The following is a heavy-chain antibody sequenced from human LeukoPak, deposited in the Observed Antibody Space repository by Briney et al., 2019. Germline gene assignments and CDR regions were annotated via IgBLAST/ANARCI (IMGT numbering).Heavy chain of an antibody. Sequence: SETLSLTCTVSGGSIRSHYWSWIRQPPGKGLEWIGYIYFSGSTNYNPSLRSRVTISLDTSTNQFSLKVTSVTAAGTAVYYCATMSGRYYAYFDYWGQGTLVTVSS. V-gene: IGHV4-59*11. D-gene: IGHD1-26*01. CDR3: ATMSGRYYAYFDY. CDR1: GGSIRSHY. CDR2: IYFSGST. J-gene: IGHJ4*02.